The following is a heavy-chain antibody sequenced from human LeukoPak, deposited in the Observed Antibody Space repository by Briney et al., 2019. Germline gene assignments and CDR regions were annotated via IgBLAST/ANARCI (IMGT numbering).Heavy chain of an antibody. J-gene: IGHJ3*02. V-gene: IGHV1-2*02. D-gene: IGHD2-8*01. CDR3: ARVRDSAVYADDAFDI. CDR1: GYSFTGYY. Sequence: VASVKVSCKASGYSFTGYYMHWVRQAPGQGLEWMGWINPNSGGTNYAQKFQGRVTMTRDTSISTAYMELSRLRSDDTAVYYCARVRDSAVYADDAFDIWGQGTMVTVSS. CDR2: INPNSGGT.